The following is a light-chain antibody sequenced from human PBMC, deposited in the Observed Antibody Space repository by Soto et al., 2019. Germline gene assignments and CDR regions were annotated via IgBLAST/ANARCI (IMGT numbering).Light chain of an antibody. CDR1: QSVSTS. CDR3: QVRDVWPT. CDR2: DAS. V-gene: IGKV3-11*01. Sequence: IVLTQSPSTLSLSPGERAALSCRASQSVSTSLAWYQHKPGQAPRLIIYDASKRAPGIPARFSGSGSGTDFTPTISSLEPEDFAVYYCQVRDVWPTFGQGTKVDIK. J-gene: IGKJ1*01.